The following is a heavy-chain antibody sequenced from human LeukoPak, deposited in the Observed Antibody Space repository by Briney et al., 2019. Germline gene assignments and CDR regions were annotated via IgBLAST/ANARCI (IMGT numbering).Heavy chain of an antibody. CDR2: ISNSDNKP. CDR3: ARDPYYYNSGSFAAFDI. Sequence: GGSLRLSCAASGFTFSSYAMSWVRQAPGKGLEWVSTISNSDNKPYYADSVKGRFTISRDNSKNTLHLQMNSLTAEDTALYYCARDPYYYNSGSFAAFDIWGQGTMVTVSS. CDR1: GFTFSSYA. J-gene: IGHJ3*02. D-gene: IGHD3-10*01. V-gene: IGHV3-23*01.